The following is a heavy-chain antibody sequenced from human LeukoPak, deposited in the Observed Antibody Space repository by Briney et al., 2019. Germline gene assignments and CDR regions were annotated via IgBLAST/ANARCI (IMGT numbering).Heavy chain of an antibody. CDR2: ISGSGGST. V-gene: IGHV3-23*01. CDR3: AKTHNPYKQLSSSDGNDY. J-gene: IGHJ4*02. D-gene: IGHD6-6*01. CDR1: GFTFSSYA. Sequence: QTGGSLRLSCAASGFTFSSYAMSWVRQAPGKGLEWVSAISGSGGSTYYADSVKGRFTISRDNSKNTLYLQMNSLRAEDTAVYYCAKTHNPYKQLSSSDGNDYLGQRTLVTVSS.